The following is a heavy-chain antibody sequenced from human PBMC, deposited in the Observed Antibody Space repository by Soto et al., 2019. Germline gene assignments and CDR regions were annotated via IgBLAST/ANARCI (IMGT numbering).Heavy chain of an antibody. D-gene: IGHD1-26*01. CDR1: GDSVSSNSAA. V-gene: IGHV6-1*01. CDR2: TYYRSKWYN. J-gene: IGHJ4*02. CDR3: ARGRVVEAASVSLDY. Sequence: PSQTLSLTCAISGDSVSSNSAAWNWIRQSPSRGLEWLGRTYYRSKWYNDYAVSVKSRVTINPDTSKNQFSLQLNSVTPEDTAVYYCARGRVVEAASVSLDYWGQGTLVTVSS.